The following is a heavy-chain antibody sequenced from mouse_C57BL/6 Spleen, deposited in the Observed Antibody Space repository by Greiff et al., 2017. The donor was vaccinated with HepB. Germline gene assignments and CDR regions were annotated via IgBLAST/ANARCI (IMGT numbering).Heavy chain of an antibody. J-gene: IGHJ1*03. V-gene: IGHV7-3*01. D-gene: IGHD1-1*01. CDR3: ARSPYDGSSYRYVDV. CDR2: IRNKANGYTT. CDR1: GFTFTDYY. Sequence: EVQRVESGGGLVQPGGSLSLSCAASGFTFTDYYMSWVRQPPGKALEWLGFIRNKANGYTTEYSASVKGRFTISRDNSQSILYLQMNALRAEDSATYYCARSPYDGSSYRYVDVWGTGTTFTVSS.